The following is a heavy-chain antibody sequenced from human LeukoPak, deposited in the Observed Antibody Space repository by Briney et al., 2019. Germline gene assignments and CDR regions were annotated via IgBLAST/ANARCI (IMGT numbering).Heavy chain of an antibody. CDR3: AKERPYSSSLNLYYFDY. CDR2: ISGSGGST. V-gene: IGHV3-23*01. D-gene: IGHD6-13*01. J-gene: IGHJ4*02. Sequence: GGSLRLSCAASGFTFSSYAMSWVRQAPGKGLEWVSDISGSGGSTYYADSVKGRFTISRDNSKNSLYLQMNSLRAEDTAVYYCAKERPYSSSLNLYYFDYWGQGTLVTVSS. CDR1: GFTFSSYA.